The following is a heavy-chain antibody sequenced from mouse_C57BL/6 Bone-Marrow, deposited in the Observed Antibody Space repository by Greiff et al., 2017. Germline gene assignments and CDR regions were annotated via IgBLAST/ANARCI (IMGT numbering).Heavy chain of an antibody. V-gene: IGHV5-4*01. Sequence: EVQLVESGGGLVKPGGSLKLSCAASGFTFSSYAMSWVRQTPEKRLEWVATISDGGSYTYYPDNVKGRFTISRDNAKNNLYLQMSHLKSEDTAMYYCAIDGEAWFAYWGQGTLVTVSA. CDR2: ISDGGSYT. J-gene: IGHJ3*01. CDR3: AIDGEAWFAY. CDR1: GFTFSSYA. D-gene: IGHD2-3*01.